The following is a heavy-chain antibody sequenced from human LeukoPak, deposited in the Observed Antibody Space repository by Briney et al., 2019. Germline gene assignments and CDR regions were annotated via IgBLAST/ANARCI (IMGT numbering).Heavy chain of an antibody. D-gene: IGHD3-10*01. CDR1: GFTFSSYS. CDR2: ISSSSSTI. CDR3: ARDTFLLWFGERSPRDGLDY. V-gene: IGHV3-48*02. J-gene: IGHJ4*02. Sequence: GGSLRLSCAASGFTFSSYSMNGVRQAPGKGLEWVSYISSSSSTIYYADSVKGRFTISRDNAKNSLYLQMNSLRDEDTAVYYCARDTFLLWFGERSPRDGLDYWGQGTLVTVSS.